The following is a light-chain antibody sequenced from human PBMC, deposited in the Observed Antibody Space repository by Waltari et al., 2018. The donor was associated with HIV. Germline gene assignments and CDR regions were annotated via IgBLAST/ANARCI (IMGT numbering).Light chain of an antibody. J-gene: IGKJ1*01. V-gene: IGKV3-11*01. CDR2: DAS. CDR1: QSVSDY. CDR3: QQRSKWPPPWT. Sequence: EIVLTQSPATLSLSPGDRATLSCRASQSVSDYLAWYQQKPGQAPRLLIYDASNRATGIPARFSGSGSGTDFTLTISSLEPEDFAVYYCQQRSKWPPPWTFGQGTKVEI.